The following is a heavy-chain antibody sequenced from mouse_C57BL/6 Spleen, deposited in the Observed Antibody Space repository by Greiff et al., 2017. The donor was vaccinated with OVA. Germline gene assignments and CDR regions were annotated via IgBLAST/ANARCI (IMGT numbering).Heavy chain of an antibody. CDR1: GYTFTSYW. Sequence: QVQLQQPGTELVKPGASVKLSCKASGYTFTSYWLHWVKQRPGQGLEWIGNINPSNGGTNYNEQLKSKATLTVDKSSSTAYMQLSSLTSEDSAVYYCARGGLTGTGWYFDVWGTGTTVTVSS. CDR3: ARGGLTGTGWYFDV. CDR2: INPSNGGT. D-gene: IGHD4-1*01. J-gene: IGHJ1*03. V-gene: IGHV1-53*01.